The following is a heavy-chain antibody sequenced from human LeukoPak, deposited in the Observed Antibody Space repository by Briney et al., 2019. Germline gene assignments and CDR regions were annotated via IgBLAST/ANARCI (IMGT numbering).Heavy chain of an antibody. CDR3: ARGRDYARWFDP. Sequence: KASETLSLTCTVSGGSITSYYWSWMRQPPGKGLEWIGYIHYSGSTNYNPSLKSRVTISVDTSKNQFSLKLSSVTAADTAVYYCARGRDYARWFDPWGQGTLVTVSS. CDR2: IHYSGST. D-gene: IGHD4-17*01. J-gene: IGHJ5*02. V-gene: IGHV4-59*12. CDR1: GGSITSYY.